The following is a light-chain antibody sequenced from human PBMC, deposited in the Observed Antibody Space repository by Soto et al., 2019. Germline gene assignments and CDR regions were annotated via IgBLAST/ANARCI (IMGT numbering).Light chain of an antibody. CDR1: QSISSW. V-gene: IGKV1-5*03. CDR2: KAS. J-gene: IGKJ1*01. Sequence: MNQSPSTLSAKVGDRVTITCRASQSISSWLAWYQQKPGKAPKLLIYKASSLESGVPSRFSGSGSGTEFTLTISSLQPDDFATYYCQQYNSYRTFGQGTIVDVK. CDR3: QQYNSYRT.